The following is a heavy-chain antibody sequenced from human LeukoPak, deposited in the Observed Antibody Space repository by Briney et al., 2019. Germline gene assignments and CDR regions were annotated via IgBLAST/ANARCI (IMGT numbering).Heavy chain of an antibody. D-gene: IGHD6-13*01. V-gene: IGHV3-23*01. J-gene: IGHJ4*02. CDR2: ISRSGGST. CDR1: GFTFSSYA. Sequence: AGGSLRLSCAASGFTFSSYAMSWVRQAPGEGLEWVSGISRSGGSTYYADSVKGRFTSSRDNSKNTLYLHMNSLRAEDTAVYYCAKHIPADATAYWGQGTLVTVSS. CDR3: AKHIPADATAY.